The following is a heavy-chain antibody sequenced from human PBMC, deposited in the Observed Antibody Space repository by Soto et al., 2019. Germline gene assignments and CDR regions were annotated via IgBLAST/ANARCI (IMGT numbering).Heavy chain of an antibody. CDR3: ARAGRAVVPAAVSGSGSSYNAPWYFEY. V-gene: IGHV6-1*01. J-gene: IGHJ4*02. CDR1: GDSVSSNSAA. Sequence: SQTLSLTCAISGDSVSSNSAAWNWIRQSPSRGLEWLGRTYYRSKWYNDYAVSVKSRITINPDTSKNQFSMVLNSVTAGVSAVYYCARAGRAVVPAAVSGSGSSYNAPWYFEYWGQGTLVTVSS. CDR2: TYYRSKWYN. D-gene: IGHD3-10*01.